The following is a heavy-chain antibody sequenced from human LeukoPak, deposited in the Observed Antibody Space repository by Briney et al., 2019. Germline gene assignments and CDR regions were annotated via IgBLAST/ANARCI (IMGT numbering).Heavy chain of an antibody. CDR1: GFTFSNYA. J-gene: IGHJ4*02. Sequence: PGGSLRLSCGASGFTFSNYAMSWVRQAPGKGLEWVSTSSGNGGSTYYGDSVKGRFTISRDNVKNTLHLQMSNLRAEDTAIYYCARDSNWYNGGFDYWGQGTLVTVSA. CDR2: SSGNGGST. D-gene: IGHD1-14*01. V-gene: IGHV3-23*01. CDR3: ARDSNWYNGGFDY.